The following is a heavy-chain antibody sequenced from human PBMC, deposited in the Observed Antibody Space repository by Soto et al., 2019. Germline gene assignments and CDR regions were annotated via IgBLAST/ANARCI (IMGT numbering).Heavy chain of an antibody. CDR2: IIPIFGTA. Sequence: SVKVSCKASGGTFSSYAISWVRQAPGQGLEWMEGIIPIFGTANYAQKFQGRVTITADESTSTAYMELSSLRSEDTAVYYCARVGLTGTSISSLYYGMDVWGQGTTVTVSS. D-gene: IGHD1-7*01. V-gene: IGHV1-69*13. J-gene: IGHJ6*02. CDR1: GGTFSSYA. CDR3: ARVGLTGTSISSLYYGMDV.